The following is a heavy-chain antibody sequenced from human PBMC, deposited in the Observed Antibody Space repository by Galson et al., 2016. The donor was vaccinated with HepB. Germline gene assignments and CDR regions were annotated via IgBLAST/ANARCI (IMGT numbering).Heavy chain of an antibody. CDR1: GATFSSFA. Sequence: SVKVSCKASGATFSSFAVHWVRQGPGQGPEWMGGIIPIFGTVKYARKFQGRVTITADESTSTAFMELSSLSSEDTAVYYCAKNVGPLLTGYYSYFDYWGQGTLVTVSS. CDR2: IIPIFGTV. D-gene: IGHD3-9*01. CDR3: AKNVGPLLTGYYSYFDY. J-gene: IGHJ4*02. V-gene: IGHV1-69*13.